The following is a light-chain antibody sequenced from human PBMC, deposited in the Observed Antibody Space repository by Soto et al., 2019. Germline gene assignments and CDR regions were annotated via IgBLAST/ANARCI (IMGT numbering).Light chain of an antibody. Sequence: QSVLTQPPSASGTPGQRVTISCSGSSSNIGSNFVYWYQQLPGTAPRLLIYRNNQRPSGVPDRFSGSKSGTSASLAISGRRSEDEADYYCAAWDDSLSAVVFGGGTPLTVL. V-gene: IGLV1-47*01. CDR2: RNN. CDR1: SSNIGSNF. J-gene: IGLJ2*01. CDR3: AAWDDSLSAVV.